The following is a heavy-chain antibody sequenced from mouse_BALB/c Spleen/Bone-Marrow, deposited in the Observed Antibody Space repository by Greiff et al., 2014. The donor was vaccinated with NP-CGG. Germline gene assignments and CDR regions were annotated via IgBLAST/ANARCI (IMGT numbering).Heavy chain of an antibody. Sequence: QVQLQQSGPGLVAPSQSLSITCTVSGFSLTNYGVHWVSQPPGKGLEWMGVIWADGSTNYNSDLMARLSISKDNSKSQVFFKMNSLQTDDTAMYYCARITTATGAMDYWGQGTSLTVSS. CDR1: GFSLTNYG. D-gene: IGHD1-2*01. V-gene: IGHV2-9*02. CDR2: IWADGST. CDR3: ARITTATGAMDY. J-gene: IGHJ4*01.